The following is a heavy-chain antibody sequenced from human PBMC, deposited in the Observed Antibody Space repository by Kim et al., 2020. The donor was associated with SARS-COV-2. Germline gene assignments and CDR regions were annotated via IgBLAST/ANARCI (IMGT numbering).Heavy chain of an antibody. CDR2: IYNSETT. V-gene: IGHV4-39*07. CDR3: ASSTSGSYYYFDY. CDR1: GGSISSSSYY. D-gene: IGHD1-26*01. J-gene: IGHJ4*02. Sequence: SETLSLTCTVSGGSISSSSYYWGWIRQPPGKGLEWIGSIYNSETTNYNPSLRSRVTISVDTSKNQFSLKLSSVTAADTAVYFCASSTSGSYYYFDYWGQG.